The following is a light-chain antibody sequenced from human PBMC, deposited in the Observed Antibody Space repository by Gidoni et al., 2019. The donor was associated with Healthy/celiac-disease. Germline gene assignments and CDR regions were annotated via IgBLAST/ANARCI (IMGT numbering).Light chain of an antibody. J-gene: IGKJ2*01. Sequence: DIQMTQSPSSVSASVGDRVTITCRASQGISSWLAWYQQKPGKAPKLLIYAASSLQSGVPSRFSSLQPEDFATYYCQQANSFPYTFGQGTKLEIK. CDR3: QQANSFPYT. CDR2: AAS. V-gene: IGKV1-12*02. CDR1: QGISSW.